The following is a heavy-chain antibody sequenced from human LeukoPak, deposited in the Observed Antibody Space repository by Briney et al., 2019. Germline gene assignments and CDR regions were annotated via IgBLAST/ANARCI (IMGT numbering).Heavy chain of an antibody. D-gene: IGHD3-22*01. Sequence: GGSLRLSCAASGFTFSSYAMSWVRQAPVKGLEWVSAISGSGGSTYYADSVKSRFTISRDNSKNTLYLQMNSLRAEDTAVYYCAKDLFMIAVVHLFDYWGQGTLVTVSS. V-gene: IGHV3-23*01. CDR1: GFTFSSYA. J-gene: IGHJ4*02. CDR2: ISGSGGST. CDR3: AKDLFMIAVVHLFDY.